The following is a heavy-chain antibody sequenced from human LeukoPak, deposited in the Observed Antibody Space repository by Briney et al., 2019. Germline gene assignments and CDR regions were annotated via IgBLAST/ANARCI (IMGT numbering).Heavy chain of an antibody. V-gene: IGHV1-18*04. Sequence: VASVKVSCKASGHPFTGYYIHWVRQAPGQGLEWMGWISAYNGNTNYAQKLQGRVTMTTDTSTSTAYMELRSLRSDDTAVYYCARDFDDGHTIFGVVTLNTYYFDYWGQGTLVTVSS. CDR3: ARDFDDGHTIFGVVTLNTYYFDY. J-gene: IGHJ4*02. CDR1: GHPFTGYY. D-gene: IGHD3-3*01. CDR2: ISAYNGNT.